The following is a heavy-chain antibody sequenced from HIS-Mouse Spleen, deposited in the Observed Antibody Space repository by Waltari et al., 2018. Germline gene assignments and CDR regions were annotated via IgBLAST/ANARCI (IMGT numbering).Heavy chain of an antibody. D-gene: IGHD3-22*01. V-gene: IGHV4-59*01. CDR1: GGSISSYY. CDR2: IYYSGST. CDR3: ARDKGGYYDAFDI. J-gene: IGHJ3*02. Sequence: QVQLQESGPGLVKPSETLSLTCTVSGGSISSYYCSWIRQPPGKGLEWIGYIYYSGSTNYNPSLKSRVTISVDTSKNQFSLKLSSVTAADTAVYYCARDKGGYYDAFDIWGQGTMVTVSS.